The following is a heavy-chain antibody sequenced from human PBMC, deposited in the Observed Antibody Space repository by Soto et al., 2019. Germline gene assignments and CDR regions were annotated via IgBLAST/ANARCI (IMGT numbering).Heavy chain of an antibody. CDR1: GGPFSSHT. V-gene: IGHV1-69*08. CDR3: ARPDFGDYWYFDL. CDR2: IIPALGTT. Sequence: QDQLVQSGAEVKKPGSSVKVSCKAFGGPFSSHTFSWVRQAPGQGLEWMGRIIPALGTTTYAQKFQGRVTITADESVTTVYMELNRLRTVGTAVNYFARPDFGDYWYFDLWGRGTLVTVSS. D-gene: IGHD4-17*01. J-gene: IGHJ2*01.